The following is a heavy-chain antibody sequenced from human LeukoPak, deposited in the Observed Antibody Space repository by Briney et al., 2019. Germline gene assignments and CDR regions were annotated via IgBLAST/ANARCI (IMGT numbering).Heavy chain of an antibody. V-gene: IGHV3-30-3*01. CDR1: GFTFSSYW. Sequence: GGSLRLSCAASGFTFSSYWMSWVRQAPGKGLEWVAVISYDGSNKYYADSVKGRFTISRDNSKDTLYLQMNSLRAEDTAVYYCARDPDSGSYYYYYGMDVWGQGTTVTVSS. CDR3: ARDPDSGSYYYYYGMDV. D-gene: IGHD1-26*01. J-gene: IGHJ6*02. CDR2: ISYDGSNK.